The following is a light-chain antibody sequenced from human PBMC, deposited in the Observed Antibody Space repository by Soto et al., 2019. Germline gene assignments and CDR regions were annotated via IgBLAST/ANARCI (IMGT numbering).Light chain of an antibody. V-gene: IGKV1-5*01. CDR2: DAS. Sequence: DIQMTQSPSTLSASVGDRVTITCRASQTIDSWLAWYQQRPGKPPNLLIYDASSLESGVPSRFSGSGSGTEFTLTISSLQPDDFATYYCQQYNSYPWTFGQGTKVDI. CDR3: QQYNSYPWT. J-gene: IGKJ1*01. CDR1: QTIDSW.